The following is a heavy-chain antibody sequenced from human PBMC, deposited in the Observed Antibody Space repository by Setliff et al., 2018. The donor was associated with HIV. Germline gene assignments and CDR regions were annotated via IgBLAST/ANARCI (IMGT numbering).Heavy chain of an antibody. CDR1: GFIFSTYG. CDR3: AKDLRIDTRADYYIDV. J-gene: IGHJ6*03. Sequence: QPGGSLRLSCEASGFIFSTYGMHWVRQAPGKGLEWVAFIRSDETNKYYSDSVKGRFTISRDTSKNTLFLQINSLRPEDSAVFYCAKDLRIDTRADYYIDVWGKGTTVTVSS. CDR2: IRSDETNK. V-gene: IGHV3-30*02. D-gene: IGHD5-18*01.